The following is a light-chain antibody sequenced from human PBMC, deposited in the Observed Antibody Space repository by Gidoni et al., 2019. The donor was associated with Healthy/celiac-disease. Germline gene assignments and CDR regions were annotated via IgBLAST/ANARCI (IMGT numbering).Light chain of an antibody. CDR1: QCISSY. J-gene: IGKJ2*01. Sequence: DIQMTQSPSSLSASVGDRVTITCRASQCISSYLNWYQQKPGKAPKLLIYAASSLQSGVPSRCSGSGSGTDFTITISSLQPEDFATYYCQQRYSNRSMYTFGQGTKLEIK. V-gene: IGKV1-39*01. CDR2: AAS. CDR3: QQRYSNRSMYT.